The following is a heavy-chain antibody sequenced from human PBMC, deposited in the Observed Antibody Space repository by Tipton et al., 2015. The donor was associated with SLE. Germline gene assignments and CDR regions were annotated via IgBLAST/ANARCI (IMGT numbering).Heavy chain of an antibody. CDR1: GDSVSSNSAA. CDR2: TYYRSKWYN. CDR3: ARENIAAAVTFDY. V-gene: IGHV6-1*01. D-gene: IGHD6-13*01. J-gene: IGHJ4*02. Sequence: LRLSCAISGDSVSSNSAAWNWIRQSPSRGLEWLGRTYYRSKWYNDYAVSVKSRITINPDTSKNQFSLKLSSVTAADTAVYYCARENIAAAVTFDYWGQGTLVTVSS.